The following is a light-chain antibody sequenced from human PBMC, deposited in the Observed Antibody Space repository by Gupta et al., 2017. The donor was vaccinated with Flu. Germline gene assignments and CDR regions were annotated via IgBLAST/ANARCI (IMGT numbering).Light chain of an antibody. V-gene: IGKV3-15*01. CDR2: GAS. CDR1: QSVSSN. CDR3: QQYNNWPPWT. Sequence: ATLAVSPGEGATHSCRASQSVSSNLAWYQQKPGQAPRLLIYGASTRATGIPARFSGSGSGTEFTLTISSLQSEDFAVYYCQQYNNWPPWTFGQGTKVEIK. J-gene: IGKJ1*01.